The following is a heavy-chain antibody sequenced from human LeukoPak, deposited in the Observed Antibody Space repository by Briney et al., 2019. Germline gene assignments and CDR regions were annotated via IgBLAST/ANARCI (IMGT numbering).Heavy chain of an antibody. V-gene: IGHV4-31*01. CDR3: ARDRGYCSSSSCFGGDALDL. Sequence: PSETLSLTCTVSGGSISSGGHFWSWIRQHPGKGLEWIGYIYYSRSTYYNPSLKNQGNISVDISKNQFSLNLRSVTAADTAVYYCARDRGYCSSSSCFGGDALDLWGQGAMVTVSP. J-gene: IGHJ3*01. CDR2: IYYSRST. CDR1: GGSISSGGHF. D-gene: IGHD2-2*01.